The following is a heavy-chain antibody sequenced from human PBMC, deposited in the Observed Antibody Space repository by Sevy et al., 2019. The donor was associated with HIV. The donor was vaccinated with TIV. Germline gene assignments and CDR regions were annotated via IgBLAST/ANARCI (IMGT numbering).Heavy chain of an antibody. CDR3: ARDSIHTANWFDP. Sequence: SETLSLTCTVSGGSISSYYWSWIRQPAGKGLECIGRISTSGTTNYNPSLKSRVTMSVDTSKNQLSLGLSSVTAADTAVYYCARDSIHTANWFDPWGQGTLVTVSS. CDR1: GGSISSYY. D-gene: IGHD2-2*02. CDR2: ISTSGTT. V-gene: IGHV4-4*07. J-gene: IGHJ5*02.